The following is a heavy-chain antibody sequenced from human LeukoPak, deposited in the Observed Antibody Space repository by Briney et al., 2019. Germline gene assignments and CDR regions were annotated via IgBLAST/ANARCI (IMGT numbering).Heavy chain of an antibody. CDR1: GFTFSSYA. D-gene: IGHD6-6*01. Sequence: GGSLRLSCAASGFTFSSYAMSWVRQAPGKGLEWVSTISDSGGSTYYADSVKGRFTISRDNSKNTLYLQMNSLRAEDTTVYYCAKAKAPYSSSPIDYWGQGNLVTVSS. J-gene: IGHJ4*02. V-gene: IGHV3-23*01. CDR2: ISDSGGST. CDR3: AKAKAPYSSSPIDY.